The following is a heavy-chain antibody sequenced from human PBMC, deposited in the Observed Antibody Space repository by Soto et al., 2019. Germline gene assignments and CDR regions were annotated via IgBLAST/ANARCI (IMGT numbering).Heavy chain of an antibody. V-gene: IGHV1-3*01. Sequence: ASVKASCKASRYTFTSYALHWVRQAPGQRLEWMGWINAGNGNTKYSKKFQGRVTITRDTSASKAYMELSSLRSEDTAVDYCARDSGGMDVWGQGTTVTVSS. CDR1: RYTFTSYA. CDR2: INAGNGNT. CDR3: ARDSGGMDV. J-gene: IGHJ6*02.